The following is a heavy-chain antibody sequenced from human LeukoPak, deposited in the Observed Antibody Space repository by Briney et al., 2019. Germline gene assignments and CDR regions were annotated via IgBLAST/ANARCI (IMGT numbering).Heavy chain of an antibody. CDR2: VDPEDGET. CDR3: ATRYSGSYYLDY. V-gene: IGHV1-69-2*01. D-gene: IGHD1-26*01. CDR1: GYTFTDY. Sequence: ASVKISCKASGYTFTDYMHWVQQAPGKGLEWMGRVDPEDGETIYAEKFQGRVTITADTSTDTAYMELSSLRSEDTAVYYCATRYSGSYYLDYWGQGTLVTVSS. J-gene: IGHJ4*02.